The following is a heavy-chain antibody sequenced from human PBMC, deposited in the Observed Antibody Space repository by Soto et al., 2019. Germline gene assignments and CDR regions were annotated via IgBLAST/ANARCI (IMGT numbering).Heavy chain of an antibody. CDR3: AKEYDFWSGYLFDY. J-gene: IGHJ4*02. Sequence: PGGALRLSCAASGFTFSSYGMHWVRQAPGKGLEWVAVISYDGSNKSYADAVKGRFTISRDNSKNTLYLQMNSLRAEDTVVYYCAKEYDFWSGYLFDYWGQGTLVTGSS. V-gene: IGHV3-30*18. D-gene: IGHD3-3*01. CDR1: GFTFSSYG. CDR2: ISYDGSNK.